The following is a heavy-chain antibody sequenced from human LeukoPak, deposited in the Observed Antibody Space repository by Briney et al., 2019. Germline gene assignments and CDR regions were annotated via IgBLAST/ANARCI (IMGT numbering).Heavy chain of an antibody. V-gene: IGHV4-59*01. Sequence: NPSETLTLTCTVSGGSISSYYWSWIRQPPGKGLEWIGYIYYSGSTNYNPSLKSRVTISVDTSKNQFSLKLSSVTAADTAVYYCARWARDSSSPSPFDIWGQGTMVTVSS. CDR2: IYYSGST. CDR3: ARWARDSSSPSPFDI. J-gene: IGHJ3*02. D-gene: IGHD3-22*01. CDR1: GGSISSYY.